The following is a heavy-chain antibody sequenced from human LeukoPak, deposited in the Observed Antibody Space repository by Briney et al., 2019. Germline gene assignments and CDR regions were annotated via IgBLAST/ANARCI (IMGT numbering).Heavy chain of an antibody. V-gene: IGHV4-59*11. D-gene: IGHD1-14*01. CDR2: IHYSGST. Sequence: SETLSLTCTVSGGSISSHYWSWIRQPPGKGLEWIGYIHYSGSTNCNPSLKSRVTISLDTSKNQFSLKLTSVTAADTAVYYCSRAGTGFNTPGAYWGQGTLVTVSS. CDR3: SRAGTGFNTPGAY. CDR1: GGSISSHY. J-gene: IGHJ4*02.